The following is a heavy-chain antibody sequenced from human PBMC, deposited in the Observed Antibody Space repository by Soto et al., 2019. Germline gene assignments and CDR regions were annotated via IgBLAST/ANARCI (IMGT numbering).Heavy chain of an antibody. D-gene: IGHD4-4*01. J-gene: IGHJ6*02. Sequence: SVKVSCKASGGAFSSYAISWVRQAPGQGLEWMGGIIPIFGTANYAQKFQGRVTITADESTSTAYMELSSLRSEDTAVYYCARDGYSNRSGMDVWGQGTTVTVSS. CDR1: GGAFSSYA. CDR2: IIPIFGTA. CDR3: ARDGYSNRSGMDV. V-gene: IGHV1-69*13.